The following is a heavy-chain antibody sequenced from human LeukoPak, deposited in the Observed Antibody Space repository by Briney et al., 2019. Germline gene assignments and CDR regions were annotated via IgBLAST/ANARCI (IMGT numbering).Heavy chain of an antibody. CDR1: GFTFSSYA. D-gene: IGHD2-15*01. V-gene: IGHV3-23*01. J-gene: IGHJ5*02. CDR2: ISNGKT. CDR3: VREAGYCAPVCVKTNWFDP. Sequence: GGSLRLSCAASGFTFSSYAMTWVRQPPGKGLEWVAAISNGKTYYADSVRGRFAISRDDSTNTVYLHMNSLRDEDTALYHCVREAGYCAPVCVKTNWFDPWGQGTLVTVSS.